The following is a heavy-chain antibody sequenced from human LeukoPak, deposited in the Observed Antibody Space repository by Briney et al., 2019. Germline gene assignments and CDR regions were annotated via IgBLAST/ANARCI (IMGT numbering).Heavy chain of an antibody. D-gene: IGHD3-16*01. V-gene: IGHV3-11*01. Sequence: GGSLRLPCDASGFSISDYYMSWIRQSPGKGLEWISYITSGGASTNYADSVKGRFTISRDKAKNSVASQLNSLRAEDTAVYYCTRQRRGTYYAFDSWGQGTLVTVSS. CDR2: ITSGGAST. CDR3: TRQRRGTYYAFDS. CDR1: GFSISDYY. J-gene: IGHJ4*02.